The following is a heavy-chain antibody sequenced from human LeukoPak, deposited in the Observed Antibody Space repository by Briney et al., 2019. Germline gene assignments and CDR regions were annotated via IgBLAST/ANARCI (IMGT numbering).Heavy chain of an antibody. CDR3: VNPQCHSSWYYIDC. V-gene: IGHV3-23*01. Sequence: GGSLRLSCAASGFTFSTYAMSWVRQAPGKGLEGVSTISGNGVSTYYANSVKGRFTISRDISKNTLWLQTNSLRAEDTALYYCVNPQCHSSWYYIDCWGQGTLVTVSS. D-gene: IGHD6-13*01. J-gene: IGHJ4*02. CDR1: GFTFSTYA. CDR2: ISGNGVST.